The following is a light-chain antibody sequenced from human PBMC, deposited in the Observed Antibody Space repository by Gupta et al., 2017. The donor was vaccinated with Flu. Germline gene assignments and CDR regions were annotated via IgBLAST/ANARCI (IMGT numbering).Light chain of an antibody. Sequence: DIVMTQSPDSLAVSLGERATINCKSSQSVLYSSKNKNYLAWYQQKPGQPPKLLIYWASTRESGVPDSFSGRGSATDFTLTISSLQAEDVAVYYCQQYDAPARTFGEGTRVEIK. CDR3: QQYDAPART. CDR2: WAS. J-gene: IGKJ4*02. CDR1: QSVLYSSKNKNY. V-gene: IGKV4-1*01.